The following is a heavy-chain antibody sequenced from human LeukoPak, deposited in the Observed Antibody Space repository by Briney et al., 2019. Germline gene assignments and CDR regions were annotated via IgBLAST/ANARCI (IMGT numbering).Heavy chain of an antibody. CDR2: ITPYNGDT. D-gene: IGHD1-26*01. CDR1: GYTFITYG. CDR3: ARVAGVSYNYFDS. Sequence: ASVKVSCKASGYTFITYGITWVRQAPGQGLAWMGWITPYNGDTNYAQNLQDRVTMTTDTSTSTAYTELRSLRSDDTAVYFCARVAGVSYNYFDSWGQGTLVTVSS. V-gene: IGHV1-18*01. J-gene: IGHJ4*02.